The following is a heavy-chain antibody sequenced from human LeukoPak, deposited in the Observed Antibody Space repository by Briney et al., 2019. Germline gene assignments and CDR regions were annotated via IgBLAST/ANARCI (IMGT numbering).Heavy chain of an antibody. V-gene: IGHV4-38-2*02. CDR2: FYHGGST. J-gene: IGHJ4*02. D-gene: IGHD6-19*01. CDR1: GYSISTGCY. CDR3: ASRITVAGNYFDY. Sequence: SETLSLTCTVSGYSISTGCYWDWIRQPPGKGLEWIGTFYHGGSTYYNPSLKSRVTISVDTSKNRFSLRLSSVTAADTAVYYCASRITVAGNYFDYWGQGTLVTVSS.